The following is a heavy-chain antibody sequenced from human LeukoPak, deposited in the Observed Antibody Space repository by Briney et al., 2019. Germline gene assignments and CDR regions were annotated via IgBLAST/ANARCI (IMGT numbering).Heavy chain of an antibody. J-gene: IGHJ4*02. V-gene: IGHV4-30-4*08. CDR3: ARGGGIFGVVGFDY. D-gene: IGHD3-3*01. CDR1: GGSISSGDYY. Sequence: SQTLSLTCTVSGGSISSGDYYWSWIRQPPGKGLEWIGYIYYSGSTYYNPSLKSRVTISVDTSKNQFSLKLSSVTAADTAVYYCARGGGIFGVVGFDYWGQGTLVTVSS. CDR2: IYYSGST.